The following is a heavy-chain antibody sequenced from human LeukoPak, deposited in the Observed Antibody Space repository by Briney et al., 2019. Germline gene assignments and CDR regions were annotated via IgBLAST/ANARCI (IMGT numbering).Heavy chain of an antibody. CDR1: GYTFTSYD. V-gene: IGHV1-8*01. D-gene: IGHD5-12*01. J-gene: IGHJ4*02. CDR2: MNPNSGNT. CDR3: ARGKRLVDIVATIRYYFDY. Sequence: GASVKVSCKASGYTFTSYDINWVRQATGQGLEWMGWMNPNSGNTGYAQKFQGRVTMTRNTSISTAYMEPSSLRSEDTAVYYCARGKRLVDIVATIRYYFDYWGQGTLVTVSS.